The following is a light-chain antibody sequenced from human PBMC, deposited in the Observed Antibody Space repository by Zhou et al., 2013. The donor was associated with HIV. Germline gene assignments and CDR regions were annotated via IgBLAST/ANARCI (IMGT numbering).Light chain of an antibody. J-gene: IGKJ2*01. CDR3: QQCNSFPYT. CDR2: AAS. V-gene: IGKV1-39*01. Sequence: DIQMTQSPSSLSASVGDRVTITCRASQNINNYLNWYQQKPGKAPKLLIYAASSLQSGVPSRFSGSGSGTEFTLTISSLQPGDFATYYCQQCNSFPYTFGQGTQLEIK. CDR1: QNINNY.